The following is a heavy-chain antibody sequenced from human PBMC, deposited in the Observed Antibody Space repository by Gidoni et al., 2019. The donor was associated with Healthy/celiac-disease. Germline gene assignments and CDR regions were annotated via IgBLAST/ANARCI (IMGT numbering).Heavy chain of an antibody. V-gene: IGHV3-30*18. CDR2: ISYDGSNK. CDR1: GFTFSSYG. Sequence: QVQLVESGGGVVQPGRSLRLSCAASGFTFSSYGMHWVRQAPGKGLEWVAVISYDGSNKYYADSVKGRFTISRDNSKNTLYLQMNSLRAEDTAVYYCAKGKQVRTVTWAYFDYWGQGTLVTVSS. J-gene: IGHJ4*02. CDR3: AKGKQVRTVTWAYFDY. D-gene: IGHD4-4*01.